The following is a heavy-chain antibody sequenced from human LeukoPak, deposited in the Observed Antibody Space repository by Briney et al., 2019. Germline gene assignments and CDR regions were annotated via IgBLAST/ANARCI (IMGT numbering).Heavy chain of an antibody. CDR3: VTERRFTLNFDY. D-gene: IGHD3-3*01. J-gene: IGHJ4*02. CDR2: IKSKSDGGTT. Sequence: PGGSLRLSCAASAFIFTNACMSWVRQAPGRGLEWVGRIKSKSDGGTTDYAAPVKRRFTTAKEDAKKTLKQQMSSMTTDDTALYNCVTERRFTLNFDYWGQGTLVTVSS. CDR1: AFIFTNAC. V-gene: IGHV3-15*01.